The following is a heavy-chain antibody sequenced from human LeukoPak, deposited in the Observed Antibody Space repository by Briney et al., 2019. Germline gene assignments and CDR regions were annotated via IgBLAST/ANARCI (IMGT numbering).Heavy chain of an antibody. V-gene: IGHV3-23*01. J-gene: IGHJ4*02. CDR3: AKDLFTVTTRGFDY. Sequence: GGSLRLSCAASGFTFNSYGMSWVRQALGKGLEWVSAISGSGNSTYYADSVKGRFTISRDNSRNTLFLQMNSLKAEDTALYYCAKDLFTVTTRGFDYWGQGALVTVSS. CDR2: ISGSGNST. CDR1: GFTFNSYG. D-gene: IGHD4-17*01.